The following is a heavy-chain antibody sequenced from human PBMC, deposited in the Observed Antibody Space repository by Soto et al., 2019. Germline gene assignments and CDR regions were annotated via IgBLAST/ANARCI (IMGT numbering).Heavy chain of an antibody. CDR3: ARDQSGYYDILTGNEDYFDY. D-gene: IGHD3-9*01. V-gene: IGHV1-3*01. CDR1: GYTFTSYA. Sequence: ASVKVSCKASGYTFTSYAMHWVRQAPGQRLEWMGWINAGNGNTKYSQKFQGRVTITRDTSASTAYMELSSLRSEDTAVYYCARDQSGYYDILTGNEDYFDYWGQGTLVTVSS. J-gene: IGHJ4*02. CDR2: INAGNGNT.